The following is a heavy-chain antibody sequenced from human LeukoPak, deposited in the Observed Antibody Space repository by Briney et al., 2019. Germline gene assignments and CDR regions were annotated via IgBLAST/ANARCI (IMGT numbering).Heavy chain of an antibody. V-gene: IGHV3-21*01. CDR1: GFTFSSYS. Sequence: PGGSLRLSCAASGFTFSSYSMNWVRQAPGKGLEWVSSISSSSSYIYYADSVKGRFTISRDNAKNSLYLQMNSLRAEDTAVYYCARDIVASLDHDAFDIWGQGTMVTVSS. J-gene: IGHJ3*02. CDR3: ARDIVASLDHDAFDI. CDR2: ISSSSSYI. D-gene: IGHD2-15*01.